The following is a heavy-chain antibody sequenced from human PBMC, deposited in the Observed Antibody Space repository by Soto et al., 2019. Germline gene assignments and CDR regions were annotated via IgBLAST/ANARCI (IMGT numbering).Heavy chain of an antibody. CDR1: GYSFTGYW. V-gene: IGHV5-51*01. Sequence: GESLTLSCKASGYSFTGYWIGWVRQMPGKGLEWMGIIYPGDSDTIYSPSFQGQVTISADKSISTAYLQWNSLKASDTAMYYCARPPYSASYYYFDQWGQGTPVTVSS. CDR2: IYPGDSDT. J-gene: IGHJ4*02. D-gene: IGHD1-26*01. CDR3: ARPPYSASYYYFDQ.